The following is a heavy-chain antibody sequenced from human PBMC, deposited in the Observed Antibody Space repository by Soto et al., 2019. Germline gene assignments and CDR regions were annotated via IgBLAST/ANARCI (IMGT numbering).Heavy chain of an antibody. V-gene: IGHV3-74*01. Sequence: GSLRLSCAASGFTFSSYWMNWVRQAPGKGLVWVSLINSDGSSTGYADSVKGRFTISRDNAKNTLYLQMNSLRAEDTAVYYCARGSIVGTTIYYYGMEVWGQGTMVTVS. CDR2: INSDGSST. J-gene: IGHJ6*02. CDR1: GFTFSSYW. CDR3: ARGSIVGTTIYYYGMEV. D-gene: IGHD1-26*01.